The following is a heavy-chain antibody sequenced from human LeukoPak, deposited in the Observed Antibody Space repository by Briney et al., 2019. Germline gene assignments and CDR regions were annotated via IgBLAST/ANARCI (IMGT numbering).Heavy chain of an antibody. Sequence: ASVNVSCKASGYTFTGYYMHWVRQAPGQGLEYMGWINPNSGVTHYAQNFQGRVTLTRDTSISTGYMELSRLTSDDTAVYYCARDGAAAFTSQAADDAYDIWGQGTVVTVSS. J-gene: IGHJ3*02. CDR2: INPNSGVT. D-gene: IGHD2-15*01. CDR1: GYTFTGYY. CDR3: ARDGAAAFTSQAADDAYDI. V-gene: IGHV1-2*02.